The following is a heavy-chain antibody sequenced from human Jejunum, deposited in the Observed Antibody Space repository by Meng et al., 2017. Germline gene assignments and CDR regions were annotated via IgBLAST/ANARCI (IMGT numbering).Heavy chain of an antibody. Sequence: QIQLQQSGPGLVKPSQTLSLTCSIPGDRVSSNSSGWNWIRQPPSRGLEWLGRTYYRSKWYIDYAVSVKSRITINPDTSKNQFSLHLNSVTPEDTAVYYCAGGGLVRSTRGYFDYWGQGTLVTVSS. CDR1: GDRVSSNSSG. D-gene: IGHD1-26*01. V-gene: IGHV6-1*01. J-gene: IGHJ4*02. CDR3: AGGGLVRSTRGYFDY. CDR2: TYYRSKWYI.